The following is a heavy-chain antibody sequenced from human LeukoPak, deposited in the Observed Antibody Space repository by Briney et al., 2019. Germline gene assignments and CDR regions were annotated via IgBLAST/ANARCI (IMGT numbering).Heavy chain of an antibody. J-gene: IGHJ4*02. D-gene: IGHD6-6*01. CDR1: GYTFTGYY. CDR2: INPNSGGT. CDR3: ARDKQLVRRPGPIDY. Sequence: GASVKVSCKASGYTFTGYYMHWVRQVPGQGLEWMGRINPNSGGTNYAQKFQGRVTMTRDTSISTAYMELSRLRSDDTAVYYCARDKQLVRRPGPIDYWGQGTLVTVSS. V-gene: IGHV1-2*06.